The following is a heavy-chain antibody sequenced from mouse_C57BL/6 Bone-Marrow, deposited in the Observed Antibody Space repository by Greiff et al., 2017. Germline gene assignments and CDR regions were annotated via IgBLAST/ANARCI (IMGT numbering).Heavy chain of an antibody. J-gene: IGHJ3*01. Sequence: EVKLVESGGGLVQPGESLKLSCESNEYEFPSHDMSWVRKTPEKRLELVAAINSDGGSTYYPDTMERRFIISRDNTKKTLYLQMSSLRSEDTALDYWARHYSNYAWFAYWGQGTLVTVAA. V-gene: IGHV5-2*01. CDR3: ARHYSNYAWFAY. D-gene: IGHD2-5*01. CDR2: INSDGGST. CDR1: EYEFPSHD.